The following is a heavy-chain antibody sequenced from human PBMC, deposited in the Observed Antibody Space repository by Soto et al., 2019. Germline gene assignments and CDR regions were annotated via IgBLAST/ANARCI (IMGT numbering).Heavy chain of an antibody. J-gene: IGHJ4*02. Sequence: GASVKVSCKASGYTFSNYDINWVRQAPGQGLEWMGWISTSNGSTLYAQKLQGRVSMTTDTSTSTAYMELRSMRSDDTDVFYCARSGYYQYYFDYWGQRTLVTVSS. D-gene: IGHD3-22*01. CDR2: ISTSNGST. CDR3: ARSGYYQYYFDY. V-gene: IGHV1-18*01. CDR1: GYTFSNYD.